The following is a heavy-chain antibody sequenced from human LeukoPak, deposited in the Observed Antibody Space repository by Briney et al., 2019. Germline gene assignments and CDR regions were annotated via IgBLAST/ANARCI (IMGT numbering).Heavy chain of an antibody. J-gene: IGHJ4*02. CDR1: GFTFTSYS. CDR2: ISGSGDST. Sequence: GGSLRLSCAASGFTFTSYSMNWVRQAPGKGLEWVSAISGSGDSTYYGDSVKGRFTISRDNSKNTLYLQMNNLRAEDTAVYYCAKTRPLDSSSWSHGDYWGQGTLVTVSS. CDR3: AKTRPLDSSSWSHGDY. D-gene: IGHD6-13*01. V-gene: IGHV3-23*01.